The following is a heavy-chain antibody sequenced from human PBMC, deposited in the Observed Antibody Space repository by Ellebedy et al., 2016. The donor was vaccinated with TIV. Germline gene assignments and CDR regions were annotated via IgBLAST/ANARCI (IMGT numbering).Heavy chain of an antibody. CDR2: ISYDGSSA. Sequence: PGGSLRLSCAASGFTFNSYAMHWVRQAPGKGLEWVAVISYDGSSAYYADSVKGRFTISRDKSMTTLYLEMNSLGAEDTALYYCARNIDKSSGWYGGAAYWGQGTLVTVSS. CDR3: ARNIDKSSGWYGGAAY. V-gene: IGHV3-30-3*01. J-gene: IGHJ4*02. D-gene: IGHD6-19*01. CDR1: GFTFNSYA.